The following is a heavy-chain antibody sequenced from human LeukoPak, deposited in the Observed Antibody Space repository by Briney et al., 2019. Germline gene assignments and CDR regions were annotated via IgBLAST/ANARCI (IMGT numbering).Heavy chain of an antibody. V-gene: IGHV4-4*02. J-gene: IGHJ3*02. CDR1: GGSISSSNW. CDR3: ARESITMIVGTRHDAFDI. CDR2: IYHSGST. D-gene: IGHD3-22*01. Sequence: PSGTLSLTCAVSGGSISSSNWWSWVRQPPGKGLEWIGEIYHSGSTNYNPSLKSRVTISVDTSKNQFSLKLSSVTAADTAVYYCARESITMIVGTRHDAFDIWGQGTMVTVSS.